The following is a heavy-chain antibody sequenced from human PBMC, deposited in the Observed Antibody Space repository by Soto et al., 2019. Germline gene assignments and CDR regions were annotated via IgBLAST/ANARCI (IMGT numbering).Heavy chain of an antibody. D-gene: IGHD6-13*01. CDR2: ISGIGGST. J-gene: IGHJ4*02. CDR3: ARGSSGYIICWYYIDV. V-gene: IGHV3-23*01. Sequence: QPGGSLRLSCAASGFTFTDYALSWVRQSPGKGLEWVATISGIGGSTYLADSVKGRLSISRDNSKNTVSLLMNSLRAEDTAVYFCARGSSGYIICWYYIDVWGRGTLVTVSS. CDR1: GFTFTDYA.